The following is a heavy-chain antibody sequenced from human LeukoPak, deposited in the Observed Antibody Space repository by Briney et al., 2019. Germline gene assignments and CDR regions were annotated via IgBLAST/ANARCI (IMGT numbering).Heavy chain of an antibody. Sequence: SETLSLTSAVSGYSISRGYYWGWIRQPPGKGLEWIGGIYHSGSTYYNPSLKSRVTISVDTSKNQFSLKLSSVTAADTAVYYCARTRYYYDSSGYYWGVYYFDYWGQGTLVTVSS. V-gene: IGHV4-38-2*01. CDR1: GYSISRGYY. J-gene: IGHJ4*02. D-gene: IGHD3-22*01. CDR3: ARTRYYYDSSGYYWGVYYFDY. CDR2: IYHSGST.